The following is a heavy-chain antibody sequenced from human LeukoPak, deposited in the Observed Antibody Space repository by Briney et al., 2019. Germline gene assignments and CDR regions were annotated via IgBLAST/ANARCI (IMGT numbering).Heavy chain of an antibody. J-gene: IGHJ4*02. CDR1: GFTFSSYG. D-gene: IGHD3-10*01. CDR2: ISYDGSNK. V-gene: IGHV3-30*03. CDR3: ARSTMVRGVKVSTTDY. Sequence: GGSLRLSCAASGFTFSSYGMHWVRQAPGKGLEWVAVISYDGSNKYYADSVKGRFTISRDNSKNTLYLQMNSLRAEDTAVYYCARSTMVRGVKVSTTDYWGQGTLVTVSS.